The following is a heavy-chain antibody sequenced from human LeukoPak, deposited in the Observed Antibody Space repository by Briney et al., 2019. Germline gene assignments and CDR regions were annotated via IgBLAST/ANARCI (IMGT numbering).Heavy chain of an antibody. CDR3: AKERSFGPRDFDY. D-gene: IGHD3-10*01. V-gene: IGHV3-30*18. CDR2: ISYDGSVI. Sequence: PGGSLRLSCAASGFTLSSFGMHWVRQAPGKGLEWMTVISYDGSVIYNADSVKGRFTISRDNSKNTLYLQMDSLRADDTAVCYCAKERSFGPRDFDYWGQGTLVTVSS. J-gene: IGHJ4*02. CDR1: GFTLSSFG.